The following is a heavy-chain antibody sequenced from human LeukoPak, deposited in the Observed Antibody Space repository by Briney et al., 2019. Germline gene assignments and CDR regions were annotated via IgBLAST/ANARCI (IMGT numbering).Heavy chain of an antibody. J-gene: IGHJ3*02. CDR3: RRTTTVTTSAFDI. CDR1: GGSFSGYY. D-gene: IGHD4-17*01. CDR2: INHSGST. Sequence: PSETLSLTCAVYGGSFSGYYWTWIRQPPGKGLEWIGEINHSGSTSSNPSLKSRVTISVDTSKNQFSLKLSSVTAADTAIYYCRRTTTVTTSAFDIWGQGTMVTVSS. V-gene: IGHV4-34*01.